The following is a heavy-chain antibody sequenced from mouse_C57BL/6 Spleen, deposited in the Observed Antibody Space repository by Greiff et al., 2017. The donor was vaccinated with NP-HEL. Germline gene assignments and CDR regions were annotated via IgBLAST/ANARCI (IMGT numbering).Heavy chain of an antibody. Sequence: QVQLQQSGAELVKPGASVKISCTASGYAFSSYWMNWVKQRPGKGLEWIGQIYPGDGDTNYNGKFKGKATLTADKSSSTAYMQLSSLTSEDSAVYFCARRGPYGNYFDYWGQGTTLTVSS. J-gene: IGHJ2*01. CDR1: GYAFSSYW. CDR3: ARRGPYGNYFDY. V-gene: IGHV1-80*01. D-gene: IGHD2-1*01. CDR2: IYPGDGDT.